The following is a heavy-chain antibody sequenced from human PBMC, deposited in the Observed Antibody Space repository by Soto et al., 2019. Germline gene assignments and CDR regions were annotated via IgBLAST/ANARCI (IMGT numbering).Heavy chain of an antibody. Sequence: GGSLRLSCAASGFTFSNAWMSWVRQAPGKGLEWVGRIKSKTDGGTTDYAAPVKGRFTISRDDSKNTLYLQMNSLKTEDTAVYYCTTHQNYDFWSGYFRYFDYWGQGTLVTVSS. D-gene: IGHD3-3*01. J-gene: IGHJ4*02. CDR2: IKSKTDGGTT. CDR3: TTHQNYDFWSGYFRYFDY. V-gene: IGHV3-15*01. CDR1: GFTFSNAW.